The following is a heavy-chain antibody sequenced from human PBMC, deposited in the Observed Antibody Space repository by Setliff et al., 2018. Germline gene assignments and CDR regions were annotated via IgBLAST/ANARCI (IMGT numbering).Heavy chain of an antibody. CDR2: IYTSGST. CDR3: ARARYSNFLNWFDP. D-gene: IGHD4-4*01. Sequence: SETLSLTCTVSGGSISSGSYYWSWIRQPAGKGLEWIGRIYTSGSTNYNPSLKSRVTISVDTSKNQFSLKLSSVIAADTAVYYCARARYSNFLNWFDPWGQGTLVTVSS. J-gene: IGHJ5*02. V-gene: IGHV4-61*02. CDR1: GGSISSGSYY.